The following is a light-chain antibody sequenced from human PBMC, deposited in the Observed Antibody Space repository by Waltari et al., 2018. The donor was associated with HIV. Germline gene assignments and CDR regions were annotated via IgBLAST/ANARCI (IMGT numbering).Light chain of an antibody. CDR3: QVFENSRDQA. CDR1: HIGDKH. V-gene: IGLV3-21*01. CDR2: DDK. Sequence: YVLTQPPSVSVAPGTTATITCGGNHIGDKHVHWYQQKSGQAPVLVIYDDKLRPSGIPARISGSNSGGTATLTISGVEVGDEAEYYCQVFENSRDQAFGTGTKVTVL. J-gene: IGLJ1*01.